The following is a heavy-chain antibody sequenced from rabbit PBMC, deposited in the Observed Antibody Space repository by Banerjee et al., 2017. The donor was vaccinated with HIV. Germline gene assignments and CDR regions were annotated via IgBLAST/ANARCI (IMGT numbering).Heavy chain of an antibody. CDR1: GFDFSYNYW. J-gene: IGHJ6*01. CDR3: AKYSNYYAMDL. Sequence: QSLEESGGDLVKAGAPLTLTCKASGFDFSYNYWICWVRQAPGKGLELIACIDTGDGSTYYASWAKGRFTISRPSSPTVTLQMTSLTAADTATYFCAKYSNYYAMDLWGQGTLVTVS. CDR2: IDTGDGST. V-gene: IGHV1S40*01.